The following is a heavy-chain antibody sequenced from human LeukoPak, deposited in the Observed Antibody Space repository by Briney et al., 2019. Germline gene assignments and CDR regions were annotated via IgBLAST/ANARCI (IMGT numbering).Heavy chain of an antibody. J-gene: IGHJ3*02. CDR3: ARSLRLGYCSSTSCYGAFDI. V-gene: IGHV6-1*01. Sequence: SQTLSLTCAISGDSVSSNSAAWNWIRQSPSRGLEWLGRTYYGSKWYNDYAVSVKSRITINPDTSKNQFSLQLNSVTPEDTAVYYCARSLRLGYCSSTSCYGAFDIWGQGTMVTVSS. D-gene: IGHD2-2*01. CDR2: TYYGSKWYN. CDR1: GDSVSSNSAA.